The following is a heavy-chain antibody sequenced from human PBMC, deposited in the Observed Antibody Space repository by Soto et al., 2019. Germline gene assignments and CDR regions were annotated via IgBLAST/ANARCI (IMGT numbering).Heavy chain of an antibody. CDR1: GGSFIYYY. CDR2: INHSGTI. D-gene: IGHD3-10*01. V-gene: IGHV4-34*01. CDR3: ARSFRGVSLD. J-gene: IGHJ4*02. Sequence: PSETLSLTCSVNGGSFIYYYCIFIRHSPFKWLEWIGEINHSGTINFNPSLKSRVTISIDTSENQFSLTLRSVTAADTAIYYCARSFRGVSLDWGQGTLVTVSS.